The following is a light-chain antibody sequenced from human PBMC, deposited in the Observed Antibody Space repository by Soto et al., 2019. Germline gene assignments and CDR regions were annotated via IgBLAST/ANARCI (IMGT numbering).Light chain of an antibody. CDR1: QSVSTN. CDR2: GAS. V-gene: IGKV3-15*01. CDR3: QQYINWPLST. J-gene: IGKJ5*01. Sequence: EIVMTQSPATLSVSPGERATLSCRASQSVSTNLAWDQQKPGQAPRLLIYGASTRATGIPARFSGSGSGKEFTINISSRQSEDFAVYYCQQYINWPLSTFGQGTRLEIK.